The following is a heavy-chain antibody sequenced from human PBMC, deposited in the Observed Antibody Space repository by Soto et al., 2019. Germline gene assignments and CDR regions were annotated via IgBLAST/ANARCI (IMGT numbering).Heavy chain of an antibody. V-gene: IGHV1-69*06. CDR1: GWTFSSYA. Sequence: ASVKVSCKACGWTFSSYAISWVGQAGGQGLEWMGGIIPIFGTANYAQKFQGRVTITADKSTSTAYMELSRLRSEDTAVYYCARPKPEIRADYYYGMEVLGQGATVNLSS. J-gene: IGHJ6*01. CDR2: IIPIFGTA. CDR3: ARPKPEIRADYYYGMEV.